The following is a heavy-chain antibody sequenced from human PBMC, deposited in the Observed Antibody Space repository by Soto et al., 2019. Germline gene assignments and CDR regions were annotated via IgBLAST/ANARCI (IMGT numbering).Heavy chain of an antibody. Sequence: GGSLRLSCAASGFTFSSYAMSWVRQAPGKGLEWVSAISGSGGSTYYADSVKGRFTISRDNSKNTLYLQMNSLRAEDTAVYYCAKDYIIVGSDILTGYPEPPLPYGMEVWGQGTTVTVSS. J-gene: IGHJ6*02. D-gene: IGHD3-9*01. CDR3: AKDYIIVGSDILTGYPEPPLPYGMEV. CDR1: GFTFSSYA. V-gene: IGHV3-23*01. CDR2: ISGSGGST.